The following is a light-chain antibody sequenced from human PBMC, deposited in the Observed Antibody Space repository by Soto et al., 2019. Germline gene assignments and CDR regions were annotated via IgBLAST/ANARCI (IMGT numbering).Light chain of an antibody. CDR1: QSVSSN. J-gene: IGKJ2*01. CDR2: VAS. V-gene: IGKV3-15*01. CDR3: QQYNNWPPYT. Sequence: EIVMTQSPATLSVSPGERATLSCRASQSVSSNLAWYQQKPGQAPRLLIYVASTRATGIPARFSGSGSGTEFTLTISSLQSEDFAVYYCQQYNNWPPYTFGQVTKLEIK.